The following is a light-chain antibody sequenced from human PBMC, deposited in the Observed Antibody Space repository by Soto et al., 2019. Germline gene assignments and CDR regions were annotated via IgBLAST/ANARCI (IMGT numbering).Light chain of an antibody. CDR2: GAS. CDR1: LSLSNSV. Sequence: IDLTQSPGTLSLPPGDRATLSCRASLSLSNSVLAWYQQKPGQAPRLLIYGASKRATGVPDRFSGRGSGTDFTLTISRLESEDFAVYFCQQYGISPWTVGQGTKVDSK. V-gene: IGKV3-20*01. J-gene: IGKJ1*01. CDR3: QQYGISPWT.